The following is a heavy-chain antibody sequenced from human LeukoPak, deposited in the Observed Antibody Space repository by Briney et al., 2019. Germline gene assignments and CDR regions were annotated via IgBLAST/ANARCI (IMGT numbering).Heavy chain of an antibody. CDR2: INHSGST. D-gene: IGHD3-16*02. CDR1: GGSFSGYY. Sequence: SETLSLTCAVYGGSFSGYYWSWIRRPPGKGLEWIGEINHSGSTNYNPSLKSRVTISVDTSKNQFSLKLSSVTAADTAVYYCARDARGYDYVWGSYRSPRGYFDYWGQGTLVTVSS. CDR3: ARDARGYDYVWGSYRSPRGYFDY. J-gene: IGHJ4*02. V-gene: IGHV4-34*01.